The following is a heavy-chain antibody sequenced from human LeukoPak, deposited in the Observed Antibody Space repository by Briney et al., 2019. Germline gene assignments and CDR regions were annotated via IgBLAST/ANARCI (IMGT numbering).Heavy chain of an antibody. J-gene: IGHJ4*02. CDR2: IYYSGST. CDR1: GGSISSYY. CDR3: ARVRGEMATDY. Sequence: SETLSLTCTVSGGSISSYYWSWIRQPPGKGLEWIGYIYYSGSTNYNPSLKSRVTISVDTPKNQFSLKLSSVTAADTAVYYCARVRGEMATDYWGQGTLVTVSS. V-gene: IGHV4-59*01. D-gene: IGHD5-24*01.